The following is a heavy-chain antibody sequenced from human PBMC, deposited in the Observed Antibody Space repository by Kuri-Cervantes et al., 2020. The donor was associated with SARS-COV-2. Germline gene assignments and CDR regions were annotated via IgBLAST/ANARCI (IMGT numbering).Heavy chain of an antibody. Sequence: GGSLRLSCAASGFSFRNYGMHWVRQAPDKGLEWVAGIWYDGSNENYADSVKGRFIVSRDNSKNTLYLQMNSPRAEDTAVYYCARDSNCGGNYVGRQPLDHWGQGTLVTVSS. CDR2: IWYDGSNE. CDR1: GFSFRNYG. CDR3: ARDSNCGGNYVGRQPLDH. J-gene: IGHJ4*02. D-gene: IGHD2-21*02. V-gene: IGHV3-33*01.